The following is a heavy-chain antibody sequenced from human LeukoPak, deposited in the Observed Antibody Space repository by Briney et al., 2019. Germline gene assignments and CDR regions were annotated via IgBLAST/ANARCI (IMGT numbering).Heavy chain of an antibody. CDR1: GGSISSYY. V-gene: IGHV4-4*07. CDR2: IYTSGST. CDR3: ASKNYDSSGYPWFDP. J-gene: IGHJ5*02. Sequence: PSETLSLTCTVSGGSISSYYWSWIRQPAGKGLEWIGRIYTSGSTNYNPSLKSRVTMSVDTSKNQFSLKLSSVTAADTAVYYCASKNYDSSGYPWFDPWGQGTLVTVSS. D-gene: IGHD3-22*01.